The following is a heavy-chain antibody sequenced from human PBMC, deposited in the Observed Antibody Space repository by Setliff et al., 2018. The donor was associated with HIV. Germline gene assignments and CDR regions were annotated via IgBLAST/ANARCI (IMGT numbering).Heavy chain of an antibody. CDR3: ARDAGAPGRGNPLDY. CDR1: GYTFTVNH. V-gene: IGHV1-2*02. D-gene: IGHD3-10*01. J-gene: IGHJ4*02. Sequence: EASVKGLCKTSGYTFTVNHLHWVRQAPGQGVEWVGKISPDSGDTFYAQKFQGRVTLTRDTSITTAYMELSTLRDDDTAVYYCARDAGAPGRGNPLDYWGQGTLVTVSS. CDR2: ISPDSGDT.